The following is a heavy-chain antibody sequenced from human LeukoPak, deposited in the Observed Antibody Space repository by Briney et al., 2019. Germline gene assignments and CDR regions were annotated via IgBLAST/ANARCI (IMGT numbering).Heavy chain of an antibody. V-gene: IGHV3-53*01. CDR1: GLTVSTNY. D-gene: IGHD3-22*01. Sequence: GGSLRLSCAASGLTVSTNYMGWVRQAPGKGLEWVSVMFSDGITYYADPVKGRFTISRDNSKNTLFLQMNSLRADDTAVYYCARKTDSSGSGDYWGQGTLVTVSS. J-gene: IGHJ4*02. CDR2: MFSDGIT. CDR3: ARKTDSSGSGDY.